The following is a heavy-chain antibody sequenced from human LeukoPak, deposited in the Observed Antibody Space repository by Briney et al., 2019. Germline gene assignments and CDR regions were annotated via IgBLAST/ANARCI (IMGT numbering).Heavy chain of an antibody. J-gene: IGHJ4*02. CDR2: ISDSSSTI. D-gene: IGHD3-16*01. Sequence: SGGSLRLPCAASGFSFNNYSMNWVRQAPGKGLAWVSFISDSSSTIYYADSVKGRFTISRDNANKLLYLQMNSLRAEDTAVYYCARDLRGVGATRSDYWGQGILVTVSS. CDR3: ARDLRGVGATRSDY. V-gene: IGHV3-48*04. CDR1: GFSFNNYS.